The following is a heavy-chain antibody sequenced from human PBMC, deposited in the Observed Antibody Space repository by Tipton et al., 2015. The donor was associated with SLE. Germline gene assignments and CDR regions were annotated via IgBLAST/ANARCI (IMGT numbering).Heavy chain of an antibody. CDR3: ARGKGYYFGSGSSFDY. Sequence: LRLSCTVSGGSISSSSYYWGWIRQPPGKGLEWIGSIYYSGSTYYNPSLKSRVTISVDTSKNQFSLKLRFVTAADTAVYYCARGKGYYFGSGSSFDYWGLGTLVTVSS. D-gene: IGHD3-10*01. J-gene: IGHJ4*02. CDR1: GGSISSSSYY. V-gene: IGHV4-39*07. CDR2: IYYSGST.